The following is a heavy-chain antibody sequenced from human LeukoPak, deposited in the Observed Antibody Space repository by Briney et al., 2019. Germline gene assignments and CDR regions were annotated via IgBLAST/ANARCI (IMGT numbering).Heavy chain of an antibody. CDR1: GFTFSSYS. Sequence: PGGSLRLSCAASGFTFSSYSMNWVRQAPGKGLEWVSSISSSSSYICYADSVKGRFTISRDNAKNSLYLQMNSLRAEDTAVYYCARDKQAAFDYWGQGTLVTVSS. J-gene: IGHJ4*02. D-gene: IGHD2-15*01. V-gene: IGHV3-21*01. CDR2: ISSSSSYI. CDR3: ARDKQAAFDY.